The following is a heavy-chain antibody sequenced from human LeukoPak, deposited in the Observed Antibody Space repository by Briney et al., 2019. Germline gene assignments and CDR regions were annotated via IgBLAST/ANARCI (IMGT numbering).Heavy chain of an antibody. CDR2: FDPEDGER. Sequence: ASVKVSCKVSGYTLTELCMHWVRQAPGKGLEWMGSFDPEDGERIYAQKFQGRVTMTEDTSTDTVYMELRSLRSEDTAVYYCARAVLRYFDWSDRFDPWGQGTLVTVSS. V-gene: IGHV1-24*01. CDR1: GYTLTELC. J-gene: IGHJ5*02. CDR3: ARAVLRYFDWSDRFDP. D-gene: IGHD3-9*01.